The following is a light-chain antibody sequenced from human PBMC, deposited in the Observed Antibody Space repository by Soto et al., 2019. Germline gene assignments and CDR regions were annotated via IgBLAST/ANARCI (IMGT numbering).Light chain of an antibody. CDR3: QQLAGFPIT. CDR2: TAS. Sequence: DIHLTRSPSFLSASLGDRVTIICRASQGISTYLAWYQQKPGKAPNLLIYTASTLQTGVPSRFSGSAFGTEFTLTISSLQPEDFATYYCQQLAGFPITFGQGTRLEIK. V-gene: IGKV1-9*01. CDR1: QGISTY. J-gene: IGKJ5*01.